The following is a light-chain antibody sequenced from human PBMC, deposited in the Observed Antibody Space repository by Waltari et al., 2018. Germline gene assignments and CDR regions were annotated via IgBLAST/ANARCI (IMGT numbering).Light chain of an antibody. CDR2: EVN. J-gene: IGLJ2*01. CDR3: CSYAGSTTYVL. Sequence: QSALTQPASVSGSPGQSITISCTGTGSDVGSFNLVSWYQLLPGKAPQLLVSEVNRRPSGVSIRFFGSKSGITASLTISGLQAGDEADYYCCSYAGSTTYVLFGGGTKLTVL. CDR1: GSDVGSFNL. V-gene: IGLV2-23*02.